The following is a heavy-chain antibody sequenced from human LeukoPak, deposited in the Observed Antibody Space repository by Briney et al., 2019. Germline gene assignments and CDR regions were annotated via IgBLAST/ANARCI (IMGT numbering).Heavy chain of an antibody. CDR2: INSDGTNR. Sequence: GGSLRLSCAASGYTFSTYWMHWVRQAPGKGLVWVSRINSDGTNRLYADSVKGRFTISRDNAENTLYPQMNSLRAEDTAVYYCARSHTSYSSSLPSSYYFNYWGQGALVSVSS. CDR3: ARSHTSYSSSLPSSYYFNY. V-gene: IGHV3-74*01. CDR1: GYTFSTYW. D-gene: IGHD6-13*01. J-gene: IGHJ4*02.